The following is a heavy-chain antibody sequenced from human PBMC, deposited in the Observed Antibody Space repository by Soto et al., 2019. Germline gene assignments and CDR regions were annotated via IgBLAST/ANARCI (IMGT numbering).Heavy chain of an antibody. V-gene: IGHV5-51*01. Sequence: GESLKISCKGSGYSFTSYWIGWVRQMPGKGLEWMGIIYPGDSDTRYSPSFQGQVTISADKSISTAYLQWSSLKASDTAMYYCASARAAAGSYYYYGIDVWGQGTTVTVSS. CDR3: ASARAAAGSYYYYGIDV. D-gene: IGHD6-13*01. CDR1: GYSFTSYW. CDR2: IYPGDSDT. J-gene: IGHJ6*02.